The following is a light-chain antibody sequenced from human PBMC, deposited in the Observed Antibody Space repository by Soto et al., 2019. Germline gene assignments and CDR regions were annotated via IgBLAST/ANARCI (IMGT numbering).Light chain of an antibody. J-gene: IGKJ1*01. CDR1: RGVSANY. CDR2: GAS. Sequence: ENLLTQKTGTLSLSPGEGATLSCRASRGVSANYLAWYQQKPGQAPTLLIYGASIRAAGIPDRFSGSGSGTDFTLTIRRLEPDDFAVYYCQQYGSSPRTFGQGTKA. CDR3: QQYGSSPRT. V-gene: IGKV3-20*01.